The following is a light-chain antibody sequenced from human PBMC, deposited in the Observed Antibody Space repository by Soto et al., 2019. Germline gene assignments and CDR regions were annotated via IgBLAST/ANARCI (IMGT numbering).Light chain of an antibody. CDR1: HSVSSW. CDR2: DAS. Sequence: DVQMTQSPSTLSASIGDRVTITCRSSHSVSSWLAWFRQKPGKAPKLLIYDASSLQSGVPSRFSGSGSGTEFTLTINNLQPDDFATYYCQQSRTFGQGTKVEMK. CDR3: QQSRT. V-gene: IGKV1-5*01. J-gene: IGKJ1*01.